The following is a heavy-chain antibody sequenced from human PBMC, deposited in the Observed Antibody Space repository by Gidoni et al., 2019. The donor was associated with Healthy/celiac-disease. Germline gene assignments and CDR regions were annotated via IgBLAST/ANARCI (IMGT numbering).Heavy chain of an antibody. J-gene: IGHJ6*03. CDR1: GFTFSSYS. D-gene: IGHD2-2*02. V-gene: IGHV3-21*01. CDR2: ISSSSSYI. CDR3: ARERPLYSSTSCYKRVVSGGQCYMDV. Sequence: EVQLVESGGGLVKPGGSLRLSCAASGFTFSSYSMNWVRQAPGKGLEWVSSISSSSSYIYYADSVKGRFTISRDNAKNSLYLQMNSLRAEDTAVYYCARERPLYSSTSCYKRVVSGGQCYMDVWGKGTTVTVSS.